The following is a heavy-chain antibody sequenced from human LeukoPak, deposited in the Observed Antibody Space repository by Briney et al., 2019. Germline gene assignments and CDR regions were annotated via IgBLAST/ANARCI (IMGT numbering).Heavy chain of an antibody. CDR1: GYTFTGYY. J-gene: IGHJ4*02. V-gene: IGHV1-2*02. D-gene: IGHD6-19*01. CDR2: INPNSGVT. CDR3: ARAREQWLVNFDY. Sequence: ASVKVSCKASGYTFTGYYMHWVRQAPGQGLEWMGWINPNSGVTNYAQKFQGRVTMTRDTSISTAYMELSRLRSDDTAVYYCARAREQWLVNFDYWGQGTLVTVSS.